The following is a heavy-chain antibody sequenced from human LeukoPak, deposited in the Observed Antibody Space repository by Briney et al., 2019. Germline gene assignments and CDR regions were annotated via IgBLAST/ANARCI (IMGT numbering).Heavy chain of an antibody. CDR1: GFTFSSYA. V-gene: IGHV3-23*01. D-gene: IGHD6-13*01. Sequence: GGSLRLSCVASGFTFSSYAMNWVRQAPGKGLEWVSSISGGGGSTFYADSMKGRFTISRDNSKITVYLQMNSLRAEDTAVYYCAKGIGIAAASSDALDIWGQGTIVTVSA. CDR3: AKGIGIAAASSDALDI. J-gene: IGHJ3*02. CDR2: ISGGGGST.